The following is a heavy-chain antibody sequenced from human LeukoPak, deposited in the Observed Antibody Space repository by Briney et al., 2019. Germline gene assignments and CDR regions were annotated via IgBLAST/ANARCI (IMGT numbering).Heavy chain of an antibody. J-gene: IGHJ4*02. Sequence: GGSLRLSCAASGFTFSSYGMHWVRQAPGKGLEWVAVIWYDGSNKYYADSVKGRFTISRDNSKNTLYLQMNSLRAEDTAVYYCAREPDSSGYYHYFDYWGQGTLVTASS. D-gene: IGHD3-22*01. CDR2: IWYDGSNK. V-gene: IGHV3-33*01. CDR1: GFTFSSYG. CDR3: AREPDSSGYYHYFDY.